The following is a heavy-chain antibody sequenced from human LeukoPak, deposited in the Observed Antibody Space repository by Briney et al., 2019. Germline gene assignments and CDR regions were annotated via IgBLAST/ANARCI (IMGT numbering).Heavy chain of an antibody. V-gene: IGHV1-46*01. CDR1: GYTFTSYY. J-gene: IGHJ5*02. CDR2: INPSGGNT. D-gene: IGHD3-10*01. CDR3: ARDYGSVYNWFDP. Sequence: ASVKVSCKASGYTFTSYYMHWVRQAPGQGLEWMGIINPSGGNTSYAQKFQGRVTMTRDASTSTVYMELSSLRSEDTAVYYCARDYGSVYNWFDPWGQGTLVTVSS.